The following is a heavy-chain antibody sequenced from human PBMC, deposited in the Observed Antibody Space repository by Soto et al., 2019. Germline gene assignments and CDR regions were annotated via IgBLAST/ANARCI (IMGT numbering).Heavy chain of an antibody. CDR1: GDSISIYY. Sequence: PSETLSLTCSVSGDSISIYYWSWIRQPAGKGLEWIGRMYTSGDTNYNPSLKSRVTMSVDTSKNQFSLKLSSVTAADTAVYYCAREYTKIVDGPTTFYFDYWGQGTLVTVSS. CDR3: AREYTKIVDGPTTFYFDY. CDR2: MYTSGDT. J-gene: IGHJ4*02. V-gene: IGHV4-4*07. D-gene: IGHD6-19*01.